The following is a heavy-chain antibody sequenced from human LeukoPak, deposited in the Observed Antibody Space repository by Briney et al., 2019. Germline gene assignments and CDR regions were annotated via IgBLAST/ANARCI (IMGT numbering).Heavy chain of an antibody. Sequence: ASVKVSCKASGGTFSSYAISWVRQAPGQGLEWMGGIIPIFGTANYAQKFQGRVTITTDESTSTAYMELSSLRSEDTAVYYCATSLYSNYYYYMGVWGKGTTVTVSS. V-gene: IGHV1-69*05. CDR1: GGTFSSYA. CDR3: ATSLYSNYYYYMGV. D-gene: IGHD4-11*01. J-gene: IGHJ6*03. CDR2: IIPIFGTA.